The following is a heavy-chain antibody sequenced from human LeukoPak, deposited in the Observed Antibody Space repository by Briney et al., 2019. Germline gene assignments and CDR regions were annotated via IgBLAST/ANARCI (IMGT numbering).Heavy chain of an antibody. V-gene: IGHV4-59*01. Sequence: SETLSLTCTVSGGSISSYYWSWIRQPPGKGLEWIGYIYYSGSTNYNPSLKSRVTISVDTSKSQFSLKPGSVTAADTAVYYCARRATILSPIDYWGQGTLVTVSS. CDR2: IYYSGST. CDR3: ARRATILSPIDY. D-gene: IGHD5-24*01. CDR1: GGSISSYY. J-gene: IGHJ4*02.